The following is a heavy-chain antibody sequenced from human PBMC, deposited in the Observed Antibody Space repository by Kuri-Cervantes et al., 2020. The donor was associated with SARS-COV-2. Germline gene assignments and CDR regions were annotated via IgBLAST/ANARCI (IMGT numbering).Heavy chain of an antibody. J-gene: IGHJ6*02. Sequence: GESLKISCAASGFTFSSYAMSWVRQALGKGLEWVSAISGSGGSTYYADSVKGRFTISRDNSKNTLYLQMNSLRAEDTAVYYCANPTGHYYYGMDVWGQGTTVTVSS. V-gene: IGHV3-23*01. CDR3: ANPTGHYYYGMDV. CDR2: ISGSGGST. CDR1: GFTFSSYA.